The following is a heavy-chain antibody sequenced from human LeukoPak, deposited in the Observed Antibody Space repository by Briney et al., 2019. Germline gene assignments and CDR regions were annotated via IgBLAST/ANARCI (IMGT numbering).Heavy chain of an antibody. CDR2: ISAYNGNT. Sequence: AASVKVSCKASGGTFSSYAISWVRQAPGQGLEWMGWISAYNGNTNYAQKLQGRVTMTTDTSTSTAYMELRSLRSDDTAVYYCAREGGYCSSTSRYPDYWGQGTLVTVSS. J-gene: IGHJ4*02. D-gene: IGHD2-2*01. V-gene: IGHV1-18*01. CDR3: AREGGYCSSTSRYPDY. CDR1: GGTFSSYA.